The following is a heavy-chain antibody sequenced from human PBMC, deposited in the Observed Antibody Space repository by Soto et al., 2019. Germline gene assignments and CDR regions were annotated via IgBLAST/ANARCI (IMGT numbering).Heavy chain of an antibody. CDR2: TYYRSKWYN. CDR3: ARADWTDYAFDI. D-gene: IGHD1-1*01. J-gene: IGHJ3*02. CDR1: GDSVSSNSAA. V-gene: IGHV6-1*01. Sequence: QSPTLSLTCAISGDSVSSNSAAWNWIRQSPSRGLEWLGRTYYRSKWYNDYVGSVKSRITINPDTPKNQFSLQLNSVTPEDTAVYYCARADWTDYAFDIWGQGTMVTVSS.